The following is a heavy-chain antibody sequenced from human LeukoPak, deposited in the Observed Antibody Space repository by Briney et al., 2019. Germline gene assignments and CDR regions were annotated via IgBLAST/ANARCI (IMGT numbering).Heavy chain of an antibody. J-gene: IGHJ4*02. Sequence: GGSLRLSCAASGFTFSSYAMSWVRQAPGKGLEWVSAISGSGGSTHFADSVKGRFTISRDNSKTTLFLQMNSLRAEDTAVYYCAKTGAMATVTTRAALYFDYWGQGTLVTVSS. D-gene: IGHD4-11*01. CDR1: GFTFSSYA. V-gene: IGHV3-23*01. CDR2: ISGSGGST. CDR3: AKTGAMATVTTRAALYFDY.